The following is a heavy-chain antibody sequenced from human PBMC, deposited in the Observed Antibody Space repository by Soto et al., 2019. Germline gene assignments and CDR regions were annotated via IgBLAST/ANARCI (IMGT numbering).Heavy chain of an antibody. J-gene: IGHJ5*02. CDR1: GGSFSGYY. CDR3: ARGVYYYGSWRPRWFDP. D-gene: IGHD3-10*01. V-gene: IGHV4-34*01. CDR2: INHSGST. Sequence: PSETLSLTCAVYGGSFSGYYWSWIRQPPGKGLEWIGEINHSGSTNYNPSLKSRVTISVDTSKNQFSLKLSSVTAADTAVYYCARGVYYYGSWRPRWFDPWGQGTLVTVSS.